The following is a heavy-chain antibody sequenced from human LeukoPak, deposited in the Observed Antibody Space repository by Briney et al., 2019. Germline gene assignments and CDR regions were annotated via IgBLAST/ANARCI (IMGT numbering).Heavy chain of an antibody. CDR2: INAGNGTT. CDR3: PRVQLLPFYSYGMDV. D-gene: IGHD2-15*01. CDR1: GYTFTSYA. J-gene: IGHJ6*02. V-gene: IGHV1-3*01. Sequence: GASGKVSCKASGYTFTSYAMHWVRQAPGQRLEWMGWINAGNGTTKYSQTFQARLTITRDTSPSTAYMELSSLRSEDTPVYSCPRVQLLPFYSYGMDVWGQGTTVTVSS.